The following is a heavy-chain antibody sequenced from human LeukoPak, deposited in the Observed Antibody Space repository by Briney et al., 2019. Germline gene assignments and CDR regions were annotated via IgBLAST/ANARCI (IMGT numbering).Heavy chain of an antibody. Sequence: GGGXXXXCXXCGFTFSSYAMHGVGQAGGRGGEXGXXXXXXXSNKYYGDSGEGRFTIYRDNYKKKLYLQMNSLRAEDTAVYYCARDRGGFVPGPPDYYYGMDVWGKGTPVTVSS. J-gene: IGHJ6*04. CDR1: GFTFSSYA. D-gene: IGHD3-16*01. CDR3: ARDRGGFVPGPPDYYYGMDV. CDR2: XXXXXSNK. V-gene: IGHV3-30*04.